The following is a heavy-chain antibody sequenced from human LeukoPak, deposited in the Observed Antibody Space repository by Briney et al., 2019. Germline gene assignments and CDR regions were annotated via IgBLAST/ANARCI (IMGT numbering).Heavy chain of an antibody. CDR2: INHSGST. V-gene: IGHV4-34*01. CDR1: GGSLSGYY. CDR3: ARGHSSSWYGYIYY. J-gene: IGHJ4*02. Sequence: SETLSPTCAVYGGSLSGYYWSWIRQPPGKGLEWIGEINHSGSTNYNPSLKSRVTISVDTSKNQFSLKLSSVTAADTAVYYCARGHSSSWYGYIYYWGQGTLVTVSS. D-gene: IGHD6-13*01.